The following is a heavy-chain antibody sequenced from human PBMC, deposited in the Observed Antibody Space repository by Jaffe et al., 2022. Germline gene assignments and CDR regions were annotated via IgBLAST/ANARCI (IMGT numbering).Heavy chain of an antibody. CDR3: AHRLLNYRYCSGGSCYSVSDAFDI. D-gene: IGHD2-15*01. CDR1: GFSLSTSGVG. Sequence: QITLKESGPTLVKPTQTLTLTCTFSGFSLSTSGVGVGWIRQPPGKALEWLALIYWNDDKRYSPSLKSRLTITKDTSKNQVVLTMTNMDPVDTATYYCAHRLLNYRYCSGGSCYSVSDAFDIWGQGTMVTVSS. CDR2: IYWNDDK. J-gene: IGHJ3*02. V-gene: IGHV2-5*01.